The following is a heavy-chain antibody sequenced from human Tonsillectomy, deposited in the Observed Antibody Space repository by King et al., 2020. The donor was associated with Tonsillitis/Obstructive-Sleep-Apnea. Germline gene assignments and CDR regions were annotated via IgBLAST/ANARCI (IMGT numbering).Heavy chain of an antibody. Sequence: VQLVVSGGGLVKPGGSLSLSCAASGFTFSTYAINWVRQAPGKGLEWVTSISCGSGYIFYADSVKGRFTISRDNAKNSLYLQMNSLSAEDTAVYYWARGVLFGSIPTAGKGYYMDVWGKGTTVTVSS. D-gene: IGHD6-13*01. V-gene: IGHV3-21*04. CDR1: GFTFSTYA. CDR3: ARGVLFGSIPTAGKGYYMDV. CDR2: ISCGSGYI. J-gene: IGHJ6*03.